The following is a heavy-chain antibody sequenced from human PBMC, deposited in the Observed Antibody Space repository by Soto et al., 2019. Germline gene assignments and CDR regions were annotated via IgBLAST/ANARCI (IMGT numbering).Heavy chain of an antibody. J-gene: IGHJ4*02. CDR3: ARDGPREGGPFDY. Sequence: SVKVSCKASGGTFSSYTISWVRQAPGQGLEWMGRIIPILGIANYAQKFQGRVTITADKSTSTAYMELSSLRSEDTAVYYCARDGPREGGPFDYWGQGTLVTVSS. CDR1: GGTFSSYT. CDR2: IIPILGIA. V-gene: IGHV1-69*04. D-gene: IGHD2-15*01.